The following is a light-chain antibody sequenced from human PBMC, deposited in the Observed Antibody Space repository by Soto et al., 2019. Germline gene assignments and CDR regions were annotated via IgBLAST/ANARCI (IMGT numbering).Light chain of an antibody. CDR2: RDS. CDR1: SSSIGSNY. J-gene: IGLJ3*02. V-gene: IGLV1-47*01. Sequence: QSVLTQPPSASGTPGQRVTISCSESSSSIGSNYIYWYQQLPGTAPKLLIYRDSQRPSGVPDRFSGSKSGTSASLAISGLRSEDEDDYYCAAWYDSLRGWVFGGGTKLTVL. CDR3: AAWYDSLRGWV.